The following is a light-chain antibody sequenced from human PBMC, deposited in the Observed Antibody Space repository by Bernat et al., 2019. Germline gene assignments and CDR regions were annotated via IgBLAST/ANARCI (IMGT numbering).Light chain of an antibody. J-gene: IGLJ1*01. Sequence: QSALTQPPSAFGSPGQSVTISCTGTSSDVGGYEYVSWYQQHPGKAPKLMIHEVSKRPSGVPDRFSGSKSGNTASLTVSGLQAEDEADYYCSSYAGNNIYVFGTGTKVTVL. CDR2: EVS. CDR1: SSDVGGYEY. V-gene: IGLV2-8*01. CDR3: SSYAGNNIYV.